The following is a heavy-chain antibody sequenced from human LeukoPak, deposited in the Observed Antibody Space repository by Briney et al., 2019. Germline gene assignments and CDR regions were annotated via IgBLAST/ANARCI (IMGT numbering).Heavy chain of an antibody. CDR1: GFTFSNYA. J-gene: IGHJ4*02. CDR2: ISDSDGST. V-gene: IGHV3-23*01. Sequence: GGSLRLSCAASGFTFSNYAMSWVRQAPGKGPEWVSAISDSDGSTYYGDSLKGRFTISRDNSKNTLYLQMNSLRAEDTAIYYCVVTTGGYFDYWGQGSLVTVSS. D-gene: IGHD3-10*01. CDR3: VVTTGGYFDY.